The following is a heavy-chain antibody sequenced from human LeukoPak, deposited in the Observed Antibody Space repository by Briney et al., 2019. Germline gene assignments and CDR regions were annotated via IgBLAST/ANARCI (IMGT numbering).Heavy chain of an antibody. Sequence: GESLKISCKGSGYSFTSYWIGWVRQMPGKGLEWMGIIYPGDSDTRYSPSFQGQVTISAHKAISTAYLQWSSLKASDTAMYYCARKLRYFDWLPYFDYWGQGTLVTVSS. CDR3: ARKLRYFDWLPYFDY. D-gene: IGHD3-9*01. V-gene: IGHV5-51*01. J-gene: IGHJ4*02. CDR2: IYPGDSDT. CDR1: GYSFTSYW.